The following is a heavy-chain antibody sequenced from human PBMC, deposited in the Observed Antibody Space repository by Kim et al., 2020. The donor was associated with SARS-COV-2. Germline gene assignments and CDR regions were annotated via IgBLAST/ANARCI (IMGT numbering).Heavy chain of an antibody. CDR2: INTNTGNP. D-gene: IGHD2-15*01. CDR1: GYTFTSYA. J-gene: IGHJ5*02. Sequence: ASVKVSCKASGYTFTSYAMNWVRQAPGQGLEWMGWINTNTGNPTYAQGFTGRFVFSLDTSVSTAYLQISSLKAEDTAVYYCARDTQIVVVVSRPNWFDPWGQGTLVTVSS. CDR3: ARDTQIVVVVSRPNWFDP. V-gene: IGHV7-4-1*02.